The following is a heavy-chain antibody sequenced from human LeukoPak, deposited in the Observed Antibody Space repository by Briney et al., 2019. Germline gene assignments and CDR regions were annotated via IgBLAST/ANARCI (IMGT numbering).Heavy chain of an antibody. CDR3: VRERSSGGDPYYFDY. CDR2: IDTSSHYI. V-gene: IGHV3-21*01. CDR1: GFSFNSHN. J-gene: IGHJ4*02. D-gene: IGHD2-21*02. Sequence: GGSLRLSCAASGFSFNSHNMNWVRQAPGKGLEWVSFIDTSSHYIYYADSVKGRFTISRGNAKNSLYLQMSSLRAEDTAIYYCVRERSSGGDPYYFDYWGQGTLVTVSS.